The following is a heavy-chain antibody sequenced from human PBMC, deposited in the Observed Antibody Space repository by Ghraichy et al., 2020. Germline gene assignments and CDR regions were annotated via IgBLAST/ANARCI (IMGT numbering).Heavy chain of an antibody. CDR2: IYPGDSDT. D-gene: IGHD5-12*01. Sequence: GESLNISCKGSGYSFTNYWIGWVRQMPGKGLEWMGIIYPGDSDTRYSPSFQGKVTISADKSISTAYLQWSTLKASDTAMYYCARLPRVATIRNYFDYWGQGTLVTVSS. V-gene: IGHV5-51*01. CDR3: ARLPRVATIRNYFDY. CDR1: GYSFTNYW. J-gene: IGHJ4*02.